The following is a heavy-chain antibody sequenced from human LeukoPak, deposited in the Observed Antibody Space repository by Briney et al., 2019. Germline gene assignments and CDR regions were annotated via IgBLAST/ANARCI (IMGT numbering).Heavy chain of an antibody. CDR3: ARCTLGVGLGDAFDI. Sequence: GGSLRLSCAASGFTFSSYWMSWVRQVPGKGLEWVANIKKDGSEKKYVDSVKGRFTISRDNAKNSLYLQMNSLRAEDTALYYCARCTLGVGLGDAFDIWGQGTMVTVSS. D-gene: IGHD3/OR15-3a*01. V-gene: IGHV3-7*03. CDR2: IKKDGSEK. J-gene: IGHJ3*02. CDR1: GFTFSSYW.